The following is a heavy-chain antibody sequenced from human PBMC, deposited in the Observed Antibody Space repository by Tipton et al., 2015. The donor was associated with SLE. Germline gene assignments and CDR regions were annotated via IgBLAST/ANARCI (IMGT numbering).Heavy chain of an antibody. J-gene: IGHJ4*02. Sequence: SLRLSCAVSGFTVSAYWMSWVRQAPGKGLEWVSVIYNDGSPYYADFVEGRFTISRDTSKNTLYLRMNNLRVEDTAVYYCAREAVAGPYYFDLWGQGTLITVSS. CDR2: IYNDGSP. V-gene: IGHV3-53*01. CDR1: GFTVSAYW. CDR3: AREAVAGPYYFDL. D-gene: IGHD6-19*01.